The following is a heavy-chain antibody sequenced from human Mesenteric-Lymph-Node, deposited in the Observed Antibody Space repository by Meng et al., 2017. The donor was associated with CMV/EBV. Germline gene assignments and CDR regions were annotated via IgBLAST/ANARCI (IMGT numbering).Heavy chain of an antibody. Sequence: LSLTCAASGFTFSSYSMNWVRQAPGKGLEWVSSISSRSSYIYYADSLKGRLTISRDNAKNSLYLQMDSLRAEDTAVYYCARDREYSSSSFDFWGQGTLVTVSS. V-gene: IGHV3-21*01. CDR1: GFTFSSYS. D-gene: IGHD6-6*01. CDR2: ISSRSSYI. J-gene: IGHJ4*02. CDR3: ARDREYSSSSFDF.